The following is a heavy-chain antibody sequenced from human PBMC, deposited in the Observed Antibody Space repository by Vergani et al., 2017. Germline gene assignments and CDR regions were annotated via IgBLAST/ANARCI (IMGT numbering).Heavy chain of an antibody. CDR3: TGPQGTSAYYYGGFDY. J-gene: IGHJ4*02. Sequence: EVQLVESGGGLVKPGGSLRLSCAASGFTFSNAWMSWVRQAPGKGLEWLGRIKSKTDGGTTDYAAPVKGRFTISRDDSKNTLYLQMNSLKTEDTAVYYCTGPQGTSAYYYGGFDYWGQGILVTVSS. D-gene: IGHD3-22*01. V-gene: IGHV3-15*01. CDR2: IKSKTDGGTT. CDR1: GFTFSNAW.